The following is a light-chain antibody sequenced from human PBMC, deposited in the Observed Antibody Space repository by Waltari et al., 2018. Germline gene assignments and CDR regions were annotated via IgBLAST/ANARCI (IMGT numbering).Light chain of an antibody. J-gene: IGLJ2*01. CDR3: CSYAGGTTFL. Sequence: QSALTQPASVSGSLGQSITLSCTGSGSEIDIYKLVSWYQQYPGKAPKLIIYEGDERPSGVSDRFSGSKSGNTASLTISGLQADDEAEYHCCSYAGGTTFLFGGGTKVTVL. V-gene: IGLV2-23*03. CDR1: GSEIDIYKL. CDR2: EGD.